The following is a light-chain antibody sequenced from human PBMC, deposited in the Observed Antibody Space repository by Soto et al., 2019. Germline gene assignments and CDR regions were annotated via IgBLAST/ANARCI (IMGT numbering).Light chain of an antibody. J-gene: IGLJ1*01. V-gene: IGLV2-8*01. CDR3: SSYAGSNTFV. CDR2: EVN. Sequence: QSVLAQPPSASGSPGQSVTISCTGTTSDVGGYKYVSWHQQHPGKGPKLIIYEVNKRPSGVPDRFSGSKSGNTASLTVSGLQAEDEVDYYCSSYAGSNTFVFGTGTKVTVL. CDR1: TSDVGGYKY.